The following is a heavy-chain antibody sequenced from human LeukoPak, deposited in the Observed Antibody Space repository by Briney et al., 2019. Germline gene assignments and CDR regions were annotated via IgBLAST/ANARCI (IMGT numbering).Heavy chain of an antibody. CDR1: GYTFTSYG. D-gene: IGHD5-18*01. CDR3: ARDPRTWIQLWVRAWYYFDY. J-gene: IGHJ4*02. CDR2: ISAYNGNT. Sequence: ASVKVSCKASGYTFTSYGISWVRQAPGQGLEWMGWISAYNGNTNYAQKLQGRVTMTTDTSTSTAYMELRSLRSDDTAVYYCARDPRTWIQLWVRAWYYFDYWGQGTLVTVSS. V-gene: IGHV1-18*01.